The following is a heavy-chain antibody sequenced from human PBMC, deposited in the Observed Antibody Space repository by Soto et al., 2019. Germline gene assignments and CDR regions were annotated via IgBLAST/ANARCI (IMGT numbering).Heavy chain of an antibody. Sequence: GGSLRLSCAASGFPFGDFGMHWLRQAPGKGLEWVAVISHDGSDKFYADSVKARFTISRDNSKNTLYLQMSGLRAEDTAVYYCARESEDLTSNFDYWGQGTLVTV. CDR1: GFPFGDFG. CDR3: ARESEDLTSNFDY. J-gene: IGHJ4*02. V-gene: IGHV3-30*03. CDR2: ISHDGSDK.